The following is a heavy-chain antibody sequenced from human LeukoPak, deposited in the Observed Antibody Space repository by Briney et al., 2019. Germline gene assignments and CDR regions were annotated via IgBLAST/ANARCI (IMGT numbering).Heavy chain of an antibody. D-gene: IGHD6-13*01. CDR3: ARAYTSSRHYYYYYMDV. Sequence: GGSLRLSCAASGFTFDDYGMSWVHQAPGKGLEWVSGITWDSETTGYADSVKGRFTISRDNAKNSLYLQMNSLRAEDTALYYCARAYTSSRHYYYYYMDVWGKGTTVTVSS. V-gene: IGHV3-20*04. CDR1: GFTFDDYG. CDR2: ITWDSETT. J-gene: IGHJ6*03.